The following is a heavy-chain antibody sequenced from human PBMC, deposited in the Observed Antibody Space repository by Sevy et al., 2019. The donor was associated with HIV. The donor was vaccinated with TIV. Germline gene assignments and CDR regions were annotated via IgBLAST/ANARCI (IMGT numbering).Heavy chain of an antibody. CDR3: TRDPHQPGLDF. V-gene: IGHV3-49*04. D-gene: IGHD2-2*01. CDR1: GFRFGDFA. Sequence: GGSLRLSCTASGFRFGDFAMSWVRQAPGQGLEWIGFIRNTGHGATIEDVASVKGRFTISRDDSKSVAYLQMDSLKTEDTGVYYCTRDPHQPGLDFWGQGALVTVSS. J-gene: IGHJ4*02. CDR2: IRNTGHGATI.